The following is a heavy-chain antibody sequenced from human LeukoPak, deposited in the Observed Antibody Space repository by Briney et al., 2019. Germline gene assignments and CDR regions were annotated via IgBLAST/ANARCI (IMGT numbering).Heavy chain of an antibody. CDR2: IYPGDSDT. CDR3: ARPYSGYDLGY. D-gene: IGHD5-12*01. Sequence: GESLKISCQGSGSPFTSYWIGWVRQLPGKGLEWMGIIYPGDSDTRYSPSFQGQVTISADKSISTAYLQWSSLKASDTAMYYCARPYSGYDLGYWGQGTLVTVSS. V-gene: IGHV5-51*01. CDR1: GSPFTSYW. J-gene: IGHJ4*02.